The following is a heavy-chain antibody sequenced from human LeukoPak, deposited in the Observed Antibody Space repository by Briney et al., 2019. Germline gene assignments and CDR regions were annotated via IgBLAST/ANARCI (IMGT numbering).Heavy chain of an antibody. Sequence: GGSLRLSCAASGFTFSSYSMNWVRQAPGKGLEWVSSISSSSSYIYYADSVKGRFTISRDNAKNSLYLQMNSLRAEDTAVYYCARGSYCSGGSCYHYYYYGMDVWGQGTTVTVSS. D-gene: IGHD2-15*01. CDR3: ARGSYCSGGSCYHYYYYGMDV. CDR2: ISSSSSYI. CDR1: GFTFSSYS. J-gene: IGHJ6*02. V-gene: IGHV3-21*01.